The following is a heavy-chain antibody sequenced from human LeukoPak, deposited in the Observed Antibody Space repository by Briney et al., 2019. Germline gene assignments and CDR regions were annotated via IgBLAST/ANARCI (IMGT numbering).Heavy chain of an antibody. CDR2: ISTYNGNT. Sequence: ASVKVSCKASGYTFTSYGISWVRQAPGQGLEWMGWISTYNGNTNYAQKFQGRVTMTTDTSTSTAYMELRSLRSDDTAVFYCARDIAGVSVATGGLDVWGQGTTVTVSS. V-gene: IGHV1-18*01. J-gene: IGHJ6*02. CDR1: GYTFTSYG. D-gene: IGHD2-2*01. CDR3: ARDIAGVSVATGGLDV.